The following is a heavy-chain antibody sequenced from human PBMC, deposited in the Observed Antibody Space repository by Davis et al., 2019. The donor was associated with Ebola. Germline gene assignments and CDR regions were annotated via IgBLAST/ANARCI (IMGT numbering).Heavy chain of an antibody. CDR3: ARVAYYYYDSSGSYPDI. V-gene: IGHV1-8*01. Sequence: ASVKVSCKASGYTFTSYDINWVRQATGQGLEWMGWMNPNSGNTGYAQKFQGRVTMTRNTSISTAYMELSRLRSDDTAVYYCARVAYYYYDSSGSYPDIWGQGTMVTVSS. D-gene: IGHD3-22*01. CDR2: MNPNSGNT. J-gene: IGHJ3*02. CDR1: GYTFTSYD.